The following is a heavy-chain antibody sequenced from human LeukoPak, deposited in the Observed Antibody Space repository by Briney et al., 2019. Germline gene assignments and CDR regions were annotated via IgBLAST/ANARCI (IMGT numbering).Heavy chain of an antibody. Sequence: SETLSLTCAVYGGSFSGYYWSWIRQPPGKGLEWIGEINHSGSSNYNPSLKSRVTISVDTSKNQFSLKLSSVTAADTAVYYCARGGGSGSDYNDAVDIWGQGTMVTVSS. J-gene: IGHJ3*02. CDR2: INHSGSS. CDR1: GGSFSGYY. CDR3: ARGGGSGSDYNDAVDI. V-gene: IGHV4-34*01. D-gene: IGHD3-10*01.